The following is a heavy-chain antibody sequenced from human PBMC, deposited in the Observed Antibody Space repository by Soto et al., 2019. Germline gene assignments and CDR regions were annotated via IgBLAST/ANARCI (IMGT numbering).Heavy chain of an antibody. CDR1: GGSFSGYY. V-gene: IGHV4-34*01. D-gene: IGHD4-4*01. J-gene: IGHJ6*02. CDR3: VRYSNYILFLYGMDV. CDR2: INHSGST. Sequence: QVQLQQWGAGLLKPSETLSLTCAVYGGSFSGYYWSWIRQPPGKGLEWIGEINHSGSTNYNPSLKSRVTISVDTSKNQFSLKLSSVTAADTAVYYCVRYSNYILFLYGMDVWGQGTTVTVSS.